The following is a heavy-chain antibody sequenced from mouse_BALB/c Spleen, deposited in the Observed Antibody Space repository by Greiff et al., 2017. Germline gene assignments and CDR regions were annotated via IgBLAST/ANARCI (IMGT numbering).Heavy chain of an antibody. D-gene: IGHD1-1*01. CDR1: GYTFTSYY. CDR3: TRSLLLYGSSGSY. Sequence: QVQLQQSGAELVKPGASVKLSCKASGYTFTSYYMYWVKQRPGQGLEWIGEINPSNGGTNFNEKFKSKATLTVDKSSSTAYMQLSSLTSEDSAVYYCTRSLLLYGSSGSYWGQGTTLTVSS. V-gene: IGHV1S81*02. J-gene: IGHJ2*01. CDR2: INPSNGGT.